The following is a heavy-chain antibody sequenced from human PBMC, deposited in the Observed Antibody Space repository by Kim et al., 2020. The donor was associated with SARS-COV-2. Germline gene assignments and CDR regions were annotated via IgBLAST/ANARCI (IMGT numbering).Heavy chain of an antibody. CDR1: GGSISSSSYY. Sequence: SETLSLTCTVSGGSISSSSYYWGWIRQPPGKGLEWIGSIYYSGSTYYNPSLKSRVTISVDTSKNQFSLKLSSVTAADTAVYYCARLRIEHHPQSGAEDWGQGTLVTVSS. D-gene: IGHD3-16*02. V-gene: IGHV4-39*01. J-gene: IGHJ4*02. CDR3: ARLRIEHHPQSGAED. CDR2: IYYSGST.